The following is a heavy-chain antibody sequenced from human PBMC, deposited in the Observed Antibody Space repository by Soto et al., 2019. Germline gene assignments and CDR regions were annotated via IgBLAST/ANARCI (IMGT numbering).Heavy chain of an antibody. Sequence: QLQLQESGSGLVKASQILSLTCAVSGGSISSGGYSWSWIRQPPGKGLEWIGYIYHGSTYYNPSFKSRVTISIDRSTNQFSRKLGSVTAADTAVYYCASSGSRGIGAFDIWGQGTMVTVSS. CDR2: IYHGST. CDR3: ASSGSRGIGAFDI. D-gene: IGHD3-22*01. V-gene: IGHV4-30-2*01. CDR1: GGSISSGGYS. J-gene: IGHJ3*02.